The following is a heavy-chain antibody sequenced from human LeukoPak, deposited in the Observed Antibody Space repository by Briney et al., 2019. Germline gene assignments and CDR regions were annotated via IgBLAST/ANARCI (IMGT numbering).Heavy chain of an antibody. V-gene: IGHV4-34*01. J-gene: IGHJ4*02. CDR3: ARLVYYYGSGSYYFDY. Sequence: SETLSLTCAVYGGSITGYYWSWIRQTPGGGLEWVGEIHYTGATSYNPSLKSRATISTDTSKNQFSLRLSSVTAADTAVYYCARLVYYYGSGSYYFDYWGQGTLVTVSS. CDR2: IHYTGAT. CDR1: GGSITGYY. D-gene: IGHD3-10*01.